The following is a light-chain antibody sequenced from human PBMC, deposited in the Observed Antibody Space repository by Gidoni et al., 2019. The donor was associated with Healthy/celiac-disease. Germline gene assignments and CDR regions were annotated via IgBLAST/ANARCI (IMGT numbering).Light chain of an antibody. CDR1: QSVSSN. CDR3: QQYNSWPKT. Sequence: ETVMTQSPATLSVSPGERATLSCRASQSVSSNLAWYQQKPGQAPRLLIYGASTRATGIPARFSGSGSWTEFTLTISSLQSKGFAVYYCQQYNSWPKTFGQGTKVEIK. V-gene: IGKV3-15*01. J-gene: IGKJ1*01. CDR2: GAS.